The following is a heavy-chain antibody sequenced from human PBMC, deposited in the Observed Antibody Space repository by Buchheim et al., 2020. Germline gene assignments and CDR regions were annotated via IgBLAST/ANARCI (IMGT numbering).Heavy chain of an antibody. D-gene: IGHD6-19*01. CDR3: ARDVGIAVARNYNWFDP. CDR2: MSYDGSNK. V-gene: IGHV3-30*04. CDR1: GFTFSSYA. J-gene: IGHJ5*02. Sequence: QVQLVESGGGVVQPGRSLRLSCAASGFTFSSYAMHWVRQAPGKGLEWVAVMSYDGSNKYYADSVKGRFTISRDNSKNTLYLQMNSLRAEDTAVYYCARDVGIAVARNYNWFDPWGQGTL.